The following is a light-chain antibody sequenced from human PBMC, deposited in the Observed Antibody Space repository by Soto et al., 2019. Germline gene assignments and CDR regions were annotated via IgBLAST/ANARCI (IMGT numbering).Light chain of an antibody. CDR2: EGT. CDR1: SSDVVTYNL. CDR3: YSFAGSTTFSYV. Sequence: QSVLTRPASVSGSPGQSISISCTGASSDVVTYNLVSWYQQHPGKAPTVLIYEGTKRPSGVSNRFSGSKSGNTASLTISGLQTEDEADYYCYSFAGSTTFSYVFGPGTKVTVL. J-gene: IGLJ1*01. V-gene: IGLV2-23*03.